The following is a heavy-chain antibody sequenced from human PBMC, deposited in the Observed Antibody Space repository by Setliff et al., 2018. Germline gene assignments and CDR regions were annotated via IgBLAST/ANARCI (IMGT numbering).Heavy chain of an antibody. CDR3: ASRTTGPGGWFDY. CDR1: GGSVSSDY. CDR2: VYYTGTT. Sequence: SETLSLTCTVSGGSVSSDYWTWIRQPPGKGLEWIGYVYYTGTTNYNPSLKSRVAISIDTSKKQLSLKLSSVTAADTAIYYCASRTTGPGGWFDYWGQGALVTVSS. D-gene: IGHD1-1*01. J-gene: IGHJ5*01. V-gene: IGHV4-59*02.